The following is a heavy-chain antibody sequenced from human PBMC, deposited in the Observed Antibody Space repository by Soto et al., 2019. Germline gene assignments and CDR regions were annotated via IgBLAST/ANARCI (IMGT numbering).Heavy chain of an antibody. CDR1: GFTFSSYA. CDR2: ISYDGSNK. V-gene: IGHV3-30-3*01. D-gene: IGHD3-3*01. Sequence: GGSLRLSCAASGFTFSSYAMHWVRQAPGKGLEWVAVISYDGSNKYYADSVKGRFTISRDNSKNTLYLQMNSLRAEDTAVYYCARVMRFLEWLHFDYWGQGTLVTVSS. J-gene: IGHJ4*02. CDR3: ARVMRFLEWLHFDY.